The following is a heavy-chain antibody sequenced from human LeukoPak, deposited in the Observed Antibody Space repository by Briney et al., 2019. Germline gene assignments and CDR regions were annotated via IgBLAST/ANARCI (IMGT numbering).Heavy chain of an antibody. CDR3: ARDISMGATHFDY. D-gene: IGHD1-26*01. J-gene: IGHJ4*02. CDR2: IDPSGGST. V-gene: IGHV1-46*01. CDR1: GYTFTSYY. Sequence: ASVKVSCKTSGYTFTSYYMHWVRQAPGQGLEWMGIIDPSGGSTSYAQKFQGRVTMTRDTSTSTVYMELSSLRSEDTAVYYCARDISMGATHFDYWGQGTLVTVSS.